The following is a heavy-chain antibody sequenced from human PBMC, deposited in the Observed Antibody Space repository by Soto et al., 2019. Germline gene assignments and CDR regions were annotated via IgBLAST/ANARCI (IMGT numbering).Heavy chain of an antibody. J-gene: IGHJ6*03. D-gene: IGHD4-17*01. CDR3: ARHAYGDYPYYYYMDV. CDR2: IYPGDSDT. Sequence: GESLKISCKGSGYSFTSYWIGWVRQMPGKGLEWMGIIYPGDSDTRYSPSFQGQVTISADKSISTAYLQWSSLKASDTAMYYCARHAYGDYPYYYYMDVWGKGTTVTVSS. CDR1: GYSFTSYW. V-gene: IGHV5-51*01.